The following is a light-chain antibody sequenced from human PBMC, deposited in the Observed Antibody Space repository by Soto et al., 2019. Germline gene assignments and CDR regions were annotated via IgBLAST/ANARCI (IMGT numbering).Light chain of an antibody. V-gene: IGLV2-23*02. J-gene: IGLJ1*01. CDR2: EVS. CDR1: NSDVGSYNL. CDR3: CSYAGSSTYV. Sequence: QSVLTQPASVSGSPGQSITISGPGTNSDVGSYNLVSWYQQHPGKAPKLMIYEVSKRPSGVSNRFSGSKSGNTASLTISGLQAEDEADYYCCSYAGSSTYVFGTGTKVTVL.